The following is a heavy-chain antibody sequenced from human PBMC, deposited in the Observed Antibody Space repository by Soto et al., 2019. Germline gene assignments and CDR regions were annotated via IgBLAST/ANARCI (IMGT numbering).Heavy chain of an antibody. CDR2: IIPIFGTA. CDR1: GGTFSSYA. D-gene: IGHD3-10*01. J-gene: IGHJ6*02. Sequence: QVQLVQSGAEVKKPGSSVKVSCKASGGTFSSYAISWVRQAPGQGLEWMGVIIPIFGTANYAQKFQGRVTITADESTSKAYMELSRLRSDDTAVYYCASHYYGSGSYSSHYGMDVWGQGTTVTVSS. V-gene: IGHV1-69*01. CDR3: ASHYYGSGSYSSHYGMDV.